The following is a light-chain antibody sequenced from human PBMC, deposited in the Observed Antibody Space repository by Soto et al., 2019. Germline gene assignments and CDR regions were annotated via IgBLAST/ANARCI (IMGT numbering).Light chain of an antibody. CDR2: GAS. CDR1: QSVSSRY. CDR3: QQYGSSPPRIT. J-gene: IGKJ5*01. V-gene: IGKV3-20*01. Sequence: LMQSPLTLPLSPGGSATLSCIASQSVSSRYLAWYQQKPGQAPRLLIYGASSRAAGIPDRFSGSGSGTDFSLTISRLEHEDYSVYYCQQYGSSPPRITFGQGTRLEIK.